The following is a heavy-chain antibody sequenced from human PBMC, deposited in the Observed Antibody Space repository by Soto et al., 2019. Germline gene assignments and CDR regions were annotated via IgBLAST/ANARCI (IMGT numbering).Heavy chain of an antibody. V-gene: IGHV4-59*01. CDR2: IYYSGST. Sequence: SETLSLTCTVSCGSISSYYWSWIRQPPGKGLEWIGYIYYSGSTNYNPSLKSRVTISVDTSKNQFSLKLSSVTAADTAVYYCARASPYSSGWDNWFDPWGQGTLVTVSS. CDR1: CGSISSYY. D-gene: IGHD6-19*01. J-gene: IGHJ5*02. CDR3: ARASPYSSGWDNWFDP.